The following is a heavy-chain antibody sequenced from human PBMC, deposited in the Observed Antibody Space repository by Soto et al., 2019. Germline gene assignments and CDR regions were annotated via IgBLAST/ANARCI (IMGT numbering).Heavy chain of an antibody. Sequence: HVQLQESGPGLVKPSQTLSLTCTVSGGSISSGGYYWSWIRQHPGKGLEWIGYIYYSGSTYYNPSLKSRVTISVDTSKNQFSLKLSSVTAADTAVYYCARGHYYYDSSGYYVWFDPWGQGTLVTVSS. J-gene: IGHJ5*02. CDR3: ARGHYYYDSSGYYVWFDP. V-gene: IGHV4-31*03. CDR2: IYYSGST. D-gene: IGHD3-22*01. CDR1: GGSISSGGYY.